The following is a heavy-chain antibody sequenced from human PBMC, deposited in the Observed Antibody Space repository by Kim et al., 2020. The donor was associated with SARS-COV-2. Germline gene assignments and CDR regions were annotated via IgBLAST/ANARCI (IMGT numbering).Heavy chain of an antibody. Sequence: GGSLRLSCAASGFTFSSYGMHWVRQAPGKGLEWVAVISYDGSNKYYADSVKGRFTISRDNSKNTLYLQMNSLRAEDTAVYYCAKVGWLQSYYFDYWGQGTLVTVSS. CDR2: ISYDGSNK. V-gene: IGHV3-30*18. D-gene: IGHD5-12*01. J-gene: IGHJ4*02. CDR1: GFTFSSYG. CDR3: AKVGWLQSYYFDY.